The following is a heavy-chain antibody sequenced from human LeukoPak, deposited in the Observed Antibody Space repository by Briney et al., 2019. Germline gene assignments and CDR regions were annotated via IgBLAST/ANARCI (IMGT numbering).Heavy chain of an antibody. CDR3: AKDWIYDSSGSDAFDI. CDR1: GFTFSSYS. V-gene: IGHV3-48*01. CDR2: ISSSSSTI. D-gene: IGHD3-22*01. Sequence: GGSLRLSCAASGFTFSSYSMNWVRQAPGKGLEWVSYISSSSSTIYYADSVKGRFTISRDNSKNTLYLQMNSLRAEDTAVYYCAKDWIYDSSGSDAFDIWGQGTMVTVSS. J-gene: IGHJ3*02.